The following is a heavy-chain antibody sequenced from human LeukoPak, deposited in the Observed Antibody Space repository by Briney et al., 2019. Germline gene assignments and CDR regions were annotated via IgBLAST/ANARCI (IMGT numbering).Heavy chain of an antibody. CDR2: MNQDGSEK. Sequence: GGSLRLSCAASGFTFSSYNMNWVRQAPGKGLEWVANMNQDGSEKHYVDSVKGRFTISRDNAKNSLFLQVNSLRVEDTAVYYCARDGAARVSGSFGDWGQGTRLTVSS. CDR3: ARDGAARVSGSFGD. V-gene: IGHV3-7*01. D-gene: IGHD3-10*01. CDR1: GFTFSSYN. J-gene: IGHJ4*02.